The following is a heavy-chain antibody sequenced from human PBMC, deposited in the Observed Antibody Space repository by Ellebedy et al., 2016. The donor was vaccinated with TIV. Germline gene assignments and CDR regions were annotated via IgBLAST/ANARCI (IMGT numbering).Heavy chain of an antibody. Sequence: GGSLRLXCAASGISFDRYAMNWVRQVPGKGLQWVSSISASGTATYYADSVRGRFTISRDNSKNTLFLQMNSLTPEDTAVYYCAKNNLPDYGSGIFYASDYWGQGTLVTVSS. CDR1: GISFDRYA. D-gene: IGHD3-10*01. CDR3: AKNNLPDYGSGIFYASDY. J-gene: IGHJ4*02. CDR2: ISASGTAT. V-gene: IGHV3-23*01.